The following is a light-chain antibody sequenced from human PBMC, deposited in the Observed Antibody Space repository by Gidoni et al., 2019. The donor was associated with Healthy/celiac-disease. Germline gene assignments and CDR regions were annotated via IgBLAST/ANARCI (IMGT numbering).Light chain of an antibody. CDR3: QSYDSSNHVV. CDR2: EAN. CDR1: SGSIASNY. J-gene: IGLJ2*01. V-gene: IGLV6-57*01. Sequence: NFMLTQPHSVSEYPGKTVTIPGTRRSGSIASNYVQWYPQHPGSTPTTMIYEANQRPSGVPDRFSCPLDRSSNSASLTISGLKTEDEAYYYCQSYDSSNHVVFGGGTKLTVL.